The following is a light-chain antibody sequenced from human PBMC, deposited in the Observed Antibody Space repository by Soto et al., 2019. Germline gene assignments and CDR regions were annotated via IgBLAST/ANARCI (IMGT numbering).Light chain of an antibody. Sequence: EIVLTQSPGTLSLSPGDRATLSCRASQSVGHNYLAWFQQKPGQAPRLLIYGASSRATGIPDRFSGSGSGTDFTLTISRLEPEDFAVYYCQQYGSSPLTFGGGTKVDIK. CDR1: QSVGHNY. J-gene: IGKJ4*01. V-gene: IGKV3-20*01. CDR2: GAS. CDR3: QQYGSSPLT.